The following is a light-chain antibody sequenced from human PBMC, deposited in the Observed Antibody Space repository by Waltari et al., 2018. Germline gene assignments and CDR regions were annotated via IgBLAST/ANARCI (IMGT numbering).Light chain of an antibody. CDR1: QTIRSY. V-gene: IGKV1-39*01. CDR2: AAS. Sequence: DIQMTQSPSSLSASVGDRVTITCRASQTIRSYLNWYQQKPGKAPKLLIYAASSLQSGVPSRFSGSGSGPDFTLTISSLQPEDFATYYCQQSYSSPWTFGQGTKVEV. CDR3: QQSYSSPWT. J-gene: IGKJ1*01.